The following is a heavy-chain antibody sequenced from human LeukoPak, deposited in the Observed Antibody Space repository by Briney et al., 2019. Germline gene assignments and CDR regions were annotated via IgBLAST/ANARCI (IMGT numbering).Heavy chain of an antibody. CDR2: ISGSGDST. CDR1: GGSFSGYY. D-gene: IGHD2-2*02. J-gene: IGHJ4*02. CDR3: AKSRSSSVSCYNY. Sequence: ETLSLTCAVYGGSFSGYYWSWIRQPPGKGLEWVSGISGSGDSTFYADSVKGRFTISRDNSKNTLDLQMNSLRAEDTAVYYCAKSRSSSVSCYNYWGQGTLVTVSS. V-gene: IGHV3-23*01.